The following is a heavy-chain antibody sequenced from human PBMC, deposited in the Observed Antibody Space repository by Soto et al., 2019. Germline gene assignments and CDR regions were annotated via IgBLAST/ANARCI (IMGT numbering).Heavy chain of an antibody. CDR1: GFPFSSYG. D-gene: IGHD3-22*01. CDR2: ISYDGSNK. Sequence: GGSLRLSCAASGFPFSSYGMHLVRQSPGKGLEWVAVISYDGSNKYYADSVKGRFTISRDNSKNTLYLQMNSLRAEDTAVYYCAKEYDSSGYYSDYWGQGTLVTFSS. V-gene: IGHV3-30*18. CDR3: AKEYDSSGYYSDY. J-gene: IGHJ4*02.